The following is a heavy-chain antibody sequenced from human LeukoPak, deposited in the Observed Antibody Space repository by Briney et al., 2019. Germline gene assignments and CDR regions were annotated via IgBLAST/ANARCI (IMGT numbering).Heavy chain of an antibody. CDR1: GFSFSSHS. V-gene: IGHV3-48*04. J-gene: IGHJ4*02. CDR3: PRDSSDGGGDSEPDY. Sequence: PGGSLRLSCAGSGFSFSSHSMNWVRQAPGKGLEWVSHISGSSSTIHYADSVKGRFTISRDNAKNSLYLQMNSLRVEDTACYYWPRDSSDGGGDSEPDYWGQGTLVTVSS. CDR2: ISGSSSTI. D-gene: IGHD2-21*01.